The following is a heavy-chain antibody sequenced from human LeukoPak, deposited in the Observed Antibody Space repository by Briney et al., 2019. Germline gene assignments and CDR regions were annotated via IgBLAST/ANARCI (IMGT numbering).Heavy chain of an antibody. J-gene: IGHJ4*02. D-gene: IGHD6-19*01. CDR3: ARGLRAVAGTIVY. CDR1: GYTFTSYD. Sequence: GASVKVSCKASGYTFTSYDINWVRPATGQGLAWMGWMNPNRGNTGYAQKFQGRVTMTRNTPISTAYMELSSLRSEDPAVYYCARGLRAVAGTIVYWGQGTLVTVSS. V-gene: IGHV1-8*01. CDR2: MNPNRGNT.